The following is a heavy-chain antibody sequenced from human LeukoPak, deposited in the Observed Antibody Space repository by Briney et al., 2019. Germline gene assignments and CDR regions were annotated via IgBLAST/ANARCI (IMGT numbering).Heavy chain of an antibody. CDR2: INHSGST. J-gene: IGHJ6*02. CDR3: ARAPYCSSTSCYIHQGDYYYYGMDV. Sequence: SETLSLTCAVYGGSFSGYYWSWIRQPPGEGLEWIGEINHSGSTNYNPSLKSRVTISVDTSKNQFSLKLSSVTAADTAVYYCARAPYCSSTSCYIHQGDYYYYGMDVWGQGTTVTVSS. CDR1: GGSFSGYY. V-gene: IGHV4-34*01. D-gene: IGHD2-2*02.